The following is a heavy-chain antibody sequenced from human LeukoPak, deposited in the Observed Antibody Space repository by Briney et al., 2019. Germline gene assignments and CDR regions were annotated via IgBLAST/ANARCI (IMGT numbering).Heavy chain of an antibody. J-gene: IGHJ5*02. V-gene: IGHV3-11*04. CDR1: GFIFNDYE. CDR2: ISGSGLSI. Sequence: PGGSLRLSCVASGFIFNDYEMNWVRQAPGKGLEWVAYISGSGLSIYYADSVKGRFTISRDNAKNSLYLQMNSLRAEDTAVYYCARVAVVKGGYCSGGSCYSAGWFDPWGQGTLVTVSS. D-gene: IGHD2-15*01. CDR3: ARVAVVKGGYCSGGSCYSAGWFDP.